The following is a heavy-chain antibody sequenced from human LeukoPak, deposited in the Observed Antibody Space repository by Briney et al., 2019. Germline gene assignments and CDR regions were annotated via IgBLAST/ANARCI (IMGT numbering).Heavy chain of an antibody. V-gene: IGHV4-4*07. CDR3: ARGLGGASYYMDV. CDR1: GGSISSFY. D-gene: IGHD3-16*01. CDR2: IDTSGST. Sequence: SETLSLTCTVSGGSISSFYWSWVRQPAGKGLEWIGRIDTSGSTHYNPSLKSRVTMSLDTSKNQFSLNLSFVTVADTAVYYCARGLGGASYYMDVWGKGTTVTVSS. J-gene: IGHJ6*03.